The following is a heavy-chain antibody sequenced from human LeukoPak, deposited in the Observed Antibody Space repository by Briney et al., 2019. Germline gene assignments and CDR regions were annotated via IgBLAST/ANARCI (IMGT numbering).Heavy chain of an antibody. J-gene: IGHJ3*02. CDR1: GFTFSRYG. D-gene: IGHD6-19*01. CDR3: ARVWYSSAPGGAFDI. Sequence: GGTLRLSCEASGFTFSRYGMSWVRQAPGKGLEWVSAIRGSGGSTYYADSVKGRFTISRDNSKNTLYLQMNSLRAEDTAVYYCARVWYSSAPGGAFDIWGQGTMVTVSS. V-gene: IGHV3-23*01. CDR2: IRGSGGST.